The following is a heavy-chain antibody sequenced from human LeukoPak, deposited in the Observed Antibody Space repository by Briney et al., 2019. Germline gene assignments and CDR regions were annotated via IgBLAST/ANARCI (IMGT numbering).Heavy chain of an antibody. CDR3: ARGFYRAAGQFDY. CDR1: GYTFTGYY. V-gene: IGHV1-2*04. D-gene: IGHD6-13*01. Sequence: GASVKVSCRASGYTFTGYYMHWVRQAPGQGLEWMGWINPNSGGTNYAQKFQGWVTMTRDTSISTAYMELSRLRSDDTAVYYCARGFYRAAGQFDYWGQGTLVTVSS. J-gene: IGHJ4*02. CDR2: INPNSGGT.